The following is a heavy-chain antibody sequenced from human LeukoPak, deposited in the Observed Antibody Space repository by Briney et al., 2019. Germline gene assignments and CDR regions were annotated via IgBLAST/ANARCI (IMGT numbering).Heavy chain of an antibody. CDR1: SGSISSYY. CDR2: LRTNGNT. V-gene: IGHV4-4*08. D-gene: IGHD6-13*01. J-gene: IGHJ2*01. Sequence: SETLSLTCTVSSGSISSYYWSWMRQSPGVGREWIAYLRTNGNTNYSPSLKSRVTISLDTSKNQFSLKLSSVTAADTAVYYCAGLAAAATSITYHYFDVWGRGTLVTVSS. CDR3: AGLAAAATSITYHYFDV.